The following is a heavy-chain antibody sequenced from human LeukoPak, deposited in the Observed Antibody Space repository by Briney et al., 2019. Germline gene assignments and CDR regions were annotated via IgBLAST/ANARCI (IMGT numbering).Heavy chain of an antibody. J-gene: IGHJ4*02. D-gene: IGHD3-22*01. CDR1: GFTFSNYA. CDR3: AKTSGSYFTGFDC. V-gene: IGHV3-23*01. Sequence: PGGSLRLSCTASGFTFSNYAMTWLRQAPGKGLEWVSGISGNGGSTYYADSVKGRFTISRDYSKNSLHLQMNSLRAEDTAVYYCAKTSGSYFTGFDCWGQGTLVTVSS. CDR2: ISGNGGST.